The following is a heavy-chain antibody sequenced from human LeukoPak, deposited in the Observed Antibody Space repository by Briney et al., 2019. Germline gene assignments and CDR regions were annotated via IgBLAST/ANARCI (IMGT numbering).Heavy chain of an antibody. J-gene: IGHJ4*02. V-gene: IGHV4-39*01. CDR1: GGSISSSSYY. CDR2: IYYSGST. CDR3: ARHSWVIPVADHFDY. D-gene: IGHD6-19*01. Sequence: SETLSLTCTVSGGSISSSSYYWGWIRQPPGKGLEWIGSIYYSGSTYYNPSLRSRVTISIDTSKNQFSLKLNSVTAADTAVYYCARHSWVIPVADHFDYWGQGTLVIVSS.